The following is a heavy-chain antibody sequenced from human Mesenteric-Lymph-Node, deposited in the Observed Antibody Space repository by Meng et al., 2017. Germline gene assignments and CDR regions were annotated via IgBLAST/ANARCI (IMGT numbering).Heavy chain of an antibody. V-gene: IGHV4-39*01. D-gene: IGHD3-10*01. CDR2: IYYSGRT. CDR1: GGPISSSTYY. CDR3: ARLWFGERPPDY. Sequence: QLQLQESGPGLGKLLETLSLTCTASGGPISSSTYYWVWIRQPPGKGLEWIGSIYYSGRTYYNPSLKSRVTMSVDTSKNQFSLKLSSVTAADTAVYYCARLWFGERPPDYWGQGTLVTVSS. J-gene: IGHJ4*02.